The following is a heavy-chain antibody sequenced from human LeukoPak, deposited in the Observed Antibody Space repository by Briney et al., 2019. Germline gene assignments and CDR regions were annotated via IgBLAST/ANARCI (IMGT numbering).Heavy chain of an antibody. CDR1: GFTFSSYW. Sequence: PGGSLRLSCAASGFTFSSYWMHWVRQAPGEGLEWVANIKQDGSEKNYVDSVKGRFIISRDNAKNSLHLQMNTLRADDTAVYYCARDGFGTGSNWGQGTLVTVSS. J-gene: IGHJ4*02. CDR2: IKQDGSEK. CDR3: ARDGFGTGSN. V-gene: IGHV3-7*03. D-gene: IGHD3-16*01.